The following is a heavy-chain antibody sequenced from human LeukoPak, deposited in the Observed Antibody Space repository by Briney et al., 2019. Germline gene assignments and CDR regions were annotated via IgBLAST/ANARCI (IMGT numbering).Heavy chain of an antibody. Sequence: GGSLRLSCAASGFTFSSYSMSWVRQAPGKGLEWVSSISSSSSYIYYADSVKGRFTISRDNAKNSLYLQMNSLRAEDTAVYYCARDLFSYYDSTHHPDAFDIWGQGTMVTVSS. CDR3: ARDLFSYYDSTHHPDAFDI. CDR2: ISSSSSYI. J-gene: IGHJ3*02. V-gene: IGHV3-21*01. CDR1: GFTFSSYS. D-gene: IGHD3-22*01.